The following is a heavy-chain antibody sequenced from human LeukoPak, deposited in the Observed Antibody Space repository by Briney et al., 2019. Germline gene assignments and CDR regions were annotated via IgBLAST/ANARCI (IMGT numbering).Heavy chain of an antibody. D-gene: IGHD5-12*01. V-gene: IGHV1-2*02. Sequence: ASVKVSCKASGYTFTDYYLHWVRQAPAQGHEWMRWINPNSGGTGYAQRFQGRVTVTRVTSISTAYMELSRLTSNDTAVYYCASVYSGYDLSQLDYWGQGTVVTVSS. CDR1: GYTFTDYY. CDR2: INPNSGGT. CDR3: ASVYSGYDLSQLDY. J-gene: IGHJ4*02.